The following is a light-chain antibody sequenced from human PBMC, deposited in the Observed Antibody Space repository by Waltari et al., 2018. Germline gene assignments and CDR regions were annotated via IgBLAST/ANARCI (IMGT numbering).Light chain of an antibody. J-gene: IGKJ2*01. Sequence: TQSPATLSVSLGERVTLTCRASESISINLAWYQQNTGQPPRRIIHGASKRATGVPARFAGGGSRTEFTLTITSLQSEDIAVYYCHQYNNRPPYTFGQGTKLEIK. CDR1: ESISIN. CDR3: HQYNNRPPYT. V-gene: IGKV3-15*01. CDR2: GAS.